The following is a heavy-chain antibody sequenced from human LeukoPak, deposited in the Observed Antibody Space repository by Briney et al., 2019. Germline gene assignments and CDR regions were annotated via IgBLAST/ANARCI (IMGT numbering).Heavy chain of an antibody. Sequence: SETLSLTCAVSGGSISSSNWWSWVRQPPGKGLEWIGEIYHSGSTNYNPSLKSRVTISVDKSKNQFSLKLSSVTAADTAVYYCARSSKDILTGYDAFDIWGQGTMVTVSS. J-gene: IGHJ3*02. CDR3: ARSSKDILTGYDAFDI. CDR2: IYHSGST. CDR1: GGSISSSNW. V-gene: IGHV4-4*02. D-gene: IGHD3-9*01.